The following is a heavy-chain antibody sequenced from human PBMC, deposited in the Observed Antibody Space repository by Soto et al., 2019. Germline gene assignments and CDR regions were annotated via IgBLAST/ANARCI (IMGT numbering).Heavy chain of an antibody. V-gene: IGHV2-5*02. J-gene: IGHJ1*01. CDR1: GFSLSTSGVG. D-gene: IGHD5-18*01. Sequence: QITLKESGPTLVKPTQTLTLTCTFSGFSLSTSGVGVGWIRQPPGKALEWLALIYWDDDKRYSPSLKSRLTITQDTAKNKVVLTMTNMDPVDTATYYCAHMDTAMAYFQHWGQGTLVTVSS. CDR2: IYWDDDK. CDR3: AHMDTAMAYFQH.